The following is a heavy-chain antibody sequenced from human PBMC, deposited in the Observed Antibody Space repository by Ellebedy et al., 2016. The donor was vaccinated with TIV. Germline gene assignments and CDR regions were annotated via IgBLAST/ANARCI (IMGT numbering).Heavy chain of an antibody. CDR2: ISGGGTSR. V-gene: IGHV3-23*01. J-gene: IGHJ4*02. D-gene: IGHD1-14*01. CDR3: ATGPNQDFFDY. Sequence: GESLKISCAASGFTFSTYAMNWVRQAPGKGLEWVSAISGGGTSRYYADSVKGRFTVSRDNSKNTLYLQMNSLRAEDTAVYYCATGPNQDFFDYWGQGTLVTVSS. CDR1: GFTFSTYA.